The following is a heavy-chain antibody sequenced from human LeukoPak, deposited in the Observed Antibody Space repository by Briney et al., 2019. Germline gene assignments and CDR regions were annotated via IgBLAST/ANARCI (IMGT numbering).Heavy chain of an antibody. CDR2: IKQDGSEE. Sequence: GGSLRLSCAASGFTFSNYWMSWVRQAPGKGLEWVAKIKQDGSEEYYVDSVKGRFTFSRDNSKNTLYLQMNSLRAEDTAVYYCAGESAAGITSCYLPYWGQGTLVTVSS. CDR1: GFTFSNYW. J-gene: IGHJ4*02. V-gene: IGHV3-7*01. CDR3: AGESAAGITSCYLPY. D-gene: IGHD2-2*01.